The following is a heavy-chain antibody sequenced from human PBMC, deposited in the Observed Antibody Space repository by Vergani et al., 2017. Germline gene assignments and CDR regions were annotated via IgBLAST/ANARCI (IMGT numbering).Heavy chain of an antibody. D-gene: IGHD3-22*01. V-gene: IGHV5-51*01. Sequence: EVQLVQSGAEVKKPGESLKISCQISGYSFTKYWTGWVRQMPGKGLEWMGIIHPADSDTRYSPSFQGQVTISVDKSISTAYLQRSSLRASDSAMYYCARLYGRDSSGSKYFDYWGQGTLVTVSS. CDR3: ARLYGRDSSGSKYFDY. CDR1: GYSFTKYW. J-gene: IGHJ4*02. CDR2: IHPADSDT.